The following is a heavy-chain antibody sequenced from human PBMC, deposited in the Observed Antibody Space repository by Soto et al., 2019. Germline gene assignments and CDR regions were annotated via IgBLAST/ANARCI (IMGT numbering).Heavy chain of an antibody. V-gene: IGHV1-3*01. D-gene: IGHD7-27*01. CDR3: ARDTGDGTFDF. CDR1: GYTFSSYA. CDR2: INAGYGNT. J-gene: IGHJ4*02. Sequence: ASVKVSCKASGYTFSSYAMHWVRQAPGQRLEWMGWINAGYGNTKSSQKFQDRVTIPRDTFASTAYMELTSLRSEDTAVYYCARDTGDGTFDFWGQGTLVTVSS.